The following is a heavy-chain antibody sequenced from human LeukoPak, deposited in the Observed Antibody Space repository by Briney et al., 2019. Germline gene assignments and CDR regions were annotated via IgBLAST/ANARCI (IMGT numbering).Heavy chain of an antibody. J-gene: IGHJ4*02. CDR1: GGTFSSYA. CDR2: IIPILGIA. V-gene: IGHV1-69*04. CDR3: AREDPRRAVPFDY. Sequence: ASVKVSCKASGGTFSSYAISWVGQAPGQGLEWMGRIIPILGIANYAQKFQGRVTITADKSTSTAYMELSSLRSEDTAVYYCAREDPRRAVPFDYWGQGTLVTVSS. D-gene: IGHD6-6*01.